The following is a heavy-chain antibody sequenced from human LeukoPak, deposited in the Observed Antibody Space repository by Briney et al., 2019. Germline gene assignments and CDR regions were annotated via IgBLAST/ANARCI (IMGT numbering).Heavy chain of an antibody. CDR2: IYYSGNT. J-gene: IGHJ4*02. CDR3: ARDRLVSSGWYKALDD. Sequence: SETLSLTCTVSGGSISNYYWSWIRQPPGKGLEWIGYIYYSGNTNYNPSLKSRVTISVDTSKNQFSLKLSSVTAADTAVYYCARDRLVSSGWYKALDDWGQGTLVTVSS. D-gene: IGHD6-19*01. CDR1: GGSISNYY. V-gene: IGHV4-59*01.